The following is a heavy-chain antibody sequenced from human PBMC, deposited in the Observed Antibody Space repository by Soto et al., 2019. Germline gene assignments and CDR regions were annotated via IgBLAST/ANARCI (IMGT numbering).Heavy chain of an antibody. CDR3: ARGRTFSSAWYSREFDP. V-gene: IGHV1-8*01. J-gene: IGHJ5*02. Sequence: QVQLVQSGAEVKKPGASVKVSCKASGYTFTKYDINWVRQATGQGLEWMGWMNPNSGNTGYAQKFQGRVTMTMNTSISTAYMELSSFRFEDTAVYYCARGRTFSSAWYSREFDPWGPGTVVTVSS. D-gene: IGHD6-19*01. CDR1: GYTFTKYD. CDR2: MNPNSGNT.